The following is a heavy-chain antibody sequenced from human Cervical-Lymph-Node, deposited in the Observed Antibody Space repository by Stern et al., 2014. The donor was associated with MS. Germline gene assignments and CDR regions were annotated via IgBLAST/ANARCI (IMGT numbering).Heavy chain of an antibody. CDR2: IYPGDSDT. CDR3: ARRGIAVGDAFDI. J-gene: IGHJ3*02. D-gene: IGHD6-19*01. V-gene: IGHV5-51*03. Sequence: VQLVESGAEVKKPGESLKISCKGSGYSFTSYWIGWVRPMPGKGLEWMGIIYPGDSDTRYSPSFQGQVTIAADKSISTAYLQWSSLKASDTAMYYCARRGIAVGDAFDIWGQGTMVTVSS. CDR1: GYSFTSYW.